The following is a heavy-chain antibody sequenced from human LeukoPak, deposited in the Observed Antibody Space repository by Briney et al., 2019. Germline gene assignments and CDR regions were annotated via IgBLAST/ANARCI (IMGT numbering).Heavy chain of an antibody. D-gene: IGHD4-17*01. V-gene: IGHV1-8*01. CDR1: GYTFTSYD. CDR3: ARLETTVTTRFLDV. CDR2: MNPNSGNT. J-gene: IGHJ6*04. Sequence: GASVKVSCKASGYTFTSYDINWVRQATGQGLEWVGWMNPNSGNTGYAQKLQGRVTMTRNTSISTAYMELSSLRSEDTAVYYCARLETTVTTRFLDVWGKGTTVTVSS.